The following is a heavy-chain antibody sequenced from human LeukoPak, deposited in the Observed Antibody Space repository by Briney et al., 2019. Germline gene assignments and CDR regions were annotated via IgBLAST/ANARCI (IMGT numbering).Heavy chain of an antibody. CDR1: GFTFDYYA. CDR3: ARSVGALDY. D-gene: IGHD1-26*01. Sequence: PGGSLRLSCAASGFTFDYYALSWVRQAPGKGLEWVSYITSSSTTIYYADSVKGRFTISRDDAKNSLYLQMNSLRAEDTAVYYCARSVGALDYWGQGTLVTVSS. J-gene: IGHJ4*02. CDR2: ITSSSTTI. V-gene: IGHV3-48*03.